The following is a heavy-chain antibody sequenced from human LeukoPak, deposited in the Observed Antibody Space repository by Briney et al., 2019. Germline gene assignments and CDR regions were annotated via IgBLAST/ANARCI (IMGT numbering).Heavy chain of an antibody. CDR1: GGSISSGDYY. D-gene: IGHD4-11*01. CDR2: IYYSVST. Sequence: SQTLSLTCTVSGGSISSGDYYWSWIRQPPGKGLEWIGYIYYSVSTYYNPSLKSRVTISVDTSKNQFSLKLSSVTAADTAVYYCARGAVTSGYNWFDPWGQGTLVTVSS. V-gene: IGHV4-30-4*08. CDR3: ARGAVTSGYNWFDP. J-gene: IGHJ5*02.